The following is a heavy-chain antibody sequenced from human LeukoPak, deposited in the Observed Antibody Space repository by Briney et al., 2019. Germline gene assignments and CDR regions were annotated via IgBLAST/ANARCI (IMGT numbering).Heavy chain of an antibody. Sequence: GGSLRLSCAASGFTFSSYSMNWVRQATGKGLEWVSSISSSSYIYCADSVKGRFTISRDNAKNSLYLQMNSLRAEDTAVYYCARDSGSAAFDIWGQGTMVTVSS. CDR2: ISSSSYI. D-gene: IGHD3-10*01. CDR1: GFTFSSYS. CDR3: ARDSGSAAFDI. J-gene: IGHJ3*02. V-gene: IGHV3-21*01.